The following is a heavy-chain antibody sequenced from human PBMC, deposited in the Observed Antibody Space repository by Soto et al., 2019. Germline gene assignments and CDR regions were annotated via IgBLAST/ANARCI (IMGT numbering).Heavy chain of an antibody. D-gene: IGHD5-18*01. CDR3: ARAGDTALALDGYFDY. J-gene: IGHJ4*02. CDR2: IIPIFGTA. V-gene: IGHV1-69*01. CDR1: GGTFSSYA. Sequence: QVQLVQSGAEVKKPGSSVKVCCKASGGTFSSYAISWVRQAPGQGLEWMGGIIPIFGTANYAQKFQGRVTITADESTSTAYMELSSLRSEDTAVFYCARAGDTALALDGYFDYWGQGTLVTVSS.